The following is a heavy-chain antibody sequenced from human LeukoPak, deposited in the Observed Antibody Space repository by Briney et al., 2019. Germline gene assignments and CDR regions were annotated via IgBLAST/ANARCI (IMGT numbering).Heavy chain of an antibody. CDR2: IYPGDSDT. J-gene: IGHJ3*02. CDR3: AKNVDTAMVFSAFDI. CDR1: GYSFTSCW. V-gene: IGHV5-51*01. D-gene: IGHD5-18*01. Sequence: GESLKISCKGSGYSFTSCWIGWVRQMPGKGLEWMVIIYPGDSDTRYSPSFQGQVTISADKSISTAYLQWSSLKASDTAMYYCAKNVDTAMVFSAFDIWGQGTMVTVSS.